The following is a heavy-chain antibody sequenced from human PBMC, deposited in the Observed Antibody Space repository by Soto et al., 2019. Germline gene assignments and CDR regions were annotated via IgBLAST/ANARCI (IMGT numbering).Heavy chain of an antibody. D-gene: IGHD2-2*01. CDR1: GYTFSNYG. J-gene: IGHJ5*02. Sequence: QVQLVQSGGEVKRPGASVKVSCKTSGYTFSNYGITWVRQAPGQPLEWLGWISLYSDGTTYAQKFQGRVSMTTDTSTTTAYMELMSLRSDDTAVYYCARVVPGAEAWFGPWGQGTLVTVSS. CDR2: ISLYSDGT. V-gene: IGHV1-18*01. CDR3: ARVVPGAEAWFGP.